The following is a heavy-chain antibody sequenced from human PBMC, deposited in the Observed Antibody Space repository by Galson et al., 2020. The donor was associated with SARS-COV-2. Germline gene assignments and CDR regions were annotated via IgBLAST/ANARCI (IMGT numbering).Heavy chain of an antibody. CDR3: ATDFGYYDSSGYCFDY. J-gene: IGHJ4*02. D-gene: IGHD3-22*01. Sequence: ASVKVSCKVSGYTLTELSMHWVRQAPGKGLEWMGGFDPEDGETIYAQKFQGRVTMTEDTSTDTAYMELSSLRSEDTAVYYCATDFGYYDSSGYCFDYWGQGTLVTVSS. CDR2: FDPEDGET. V-gene: IGHV1-24*01. CDR1: GYTLTELS.